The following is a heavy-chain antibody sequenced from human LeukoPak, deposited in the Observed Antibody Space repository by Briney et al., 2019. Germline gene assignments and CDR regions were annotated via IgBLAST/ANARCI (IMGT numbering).Heavy chain of an antibody. Sequence: GRSLRLSCAASGITLSSYVMHWVRQAPGKGLEWVAVISYDGSNKYYADSVKGRFTISRDNPKNTLYLQMNSLRAEDTAVYYCARDRSFDIWGQGTMVTVSS. V-gene: IGHV3-30*19. CDR1: GITLSSYV. J-gene: IGHJ3*02. CDR3: ARDRSFDI. CDR2: ISYDGSNK.